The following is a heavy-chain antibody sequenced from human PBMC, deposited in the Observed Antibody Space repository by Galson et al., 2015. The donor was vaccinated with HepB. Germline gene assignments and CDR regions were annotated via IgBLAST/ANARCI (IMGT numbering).Heavy chain of an antibody. J-gene: IGHJ6*03. V-gene: IGHV1-8*01. D-gene: IGHD3-3*01. CDR2: MNPNSGNT. Sequence: SVKVSCKASGYTFTSYDIDWVRQATGQGLEWMGWMNPNSGNTAFAQKFQGRVTMTRNTSISTAYMELSSLRSEDTAVYYCARGLSGAYLLANYSYYFMDVWGKGTTVTVSS. CDR1: GYTFTSYD. CDR3: ARGLSGAYLLANYSYYFMDV.